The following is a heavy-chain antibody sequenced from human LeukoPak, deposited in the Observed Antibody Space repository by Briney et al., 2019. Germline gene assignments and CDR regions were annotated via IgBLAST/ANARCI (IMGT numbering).Heavy chain of an antibody. J-gene: IGHJ4*02. CDR3: ARHVDRRGYSYGFDDY. D-gene: IGHD5-18*01. CDR2: IYPADSDT. V-gene: IGHV5-51*01. Sequence: GESLKISCKGSGYIFTNYWIGWVRQMPGEGLEWMGFIYPADSDTRYSPSFQGQVTISVDKSINTAYLQWSSLKASDTAMYYCARHVDRRGYSYGFDDYWGQGTLVTVSS. CDR1: GYIFTNYW.